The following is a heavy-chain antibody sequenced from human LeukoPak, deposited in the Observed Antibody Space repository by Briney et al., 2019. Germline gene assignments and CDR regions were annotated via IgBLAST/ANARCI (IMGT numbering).Heavy chain of an antibody. CDR2: ISGSGGST. CDR1: GFTFSSYA. V-gene: IGHV3-23*01. J-gene: IGHJ4*02. D-gene: IGHD3-10*01. Sequence: GGSLRLSCAASGFTFSSYAMSWVRQAPGKGLEWVSAISGSGGSTYYADSVKGRFTISRDNSKNTLYLQMNSLRAEDTAAYYCAKVGLLWFGELSYWGQGTLVTVSS. CDR3: AKVGLLWFGELSY.